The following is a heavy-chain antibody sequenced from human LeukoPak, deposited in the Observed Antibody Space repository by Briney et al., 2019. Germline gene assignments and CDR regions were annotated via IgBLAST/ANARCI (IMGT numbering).Heavy chain of an antibody. Sequence: SETLSLTCAVYGESFSGYYWNWIRQPPGKGLEWIGEINHSGGTNYNPSLQSRVTISVDTSKNQFSLRLSSVTAADTAVYFCARNREPAATIDYWGQGTLVTVSS. V-gene: IGHV4-34*01. CDR2: INHSGGT. D-gene: IGHD2-2*01. J-gene: IGHJ4*02. CDR1: GESFSGYY. CDR3: ARNREPAATIDY.